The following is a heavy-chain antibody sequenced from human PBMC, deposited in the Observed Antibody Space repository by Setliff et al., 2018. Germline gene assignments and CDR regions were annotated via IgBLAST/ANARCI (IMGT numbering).Heavy chain of an antibody. CDR3: ARRLISGGSLGP. Sequence: ASVKVSCKASGYTFTSYDINWVRQATGQGLEWMGWMNPNSGNTGYAQKFQGRVTMTRNASISTAYMELSSLRSEDTAVYYCARRLISGGSLGPWGQGTLVTVSS. V-gene: IGHV1-8*01. J-gene: IGHJ5*02. CDR2: MNPNSGNT. CDR1: GYTFTSYD. D-gene: IGHD2-15*01.